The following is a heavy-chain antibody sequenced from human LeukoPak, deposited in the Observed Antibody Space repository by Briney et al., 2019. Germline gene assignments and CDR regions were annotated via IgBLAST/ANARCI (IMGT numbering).Heavy chain of an antibody. CDR2: ISGSGGST. V-gene: IGHV3-23*01. Sequence: GGSLRLSCAASGFTFSSYSMNWVRQAPGMGLEWVSAISGSGGSTYYADSVKGRFTISRDNSKNTLYLQMNSLRAEDTAVYYCAKYYYYYMDVWGKGTTVTVSS. CDR1: GFTFSSYS. J-gene: IGHJ6*03. CDR3: AKYYYYYMDV.